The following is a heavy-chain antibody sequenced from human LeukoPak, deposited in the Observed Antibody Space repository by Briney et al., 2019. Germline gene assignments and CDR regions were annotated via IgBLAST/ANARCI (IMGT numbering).Heavy chain of an antibody. CDR3: ARVPTGFYRADY. V-gene: IGHV1-18*01. D-gene: IGHD3-9*01. CDR1: GYSFTTYS. J-gene: IGHJ4*02. CDR2: ISADNGKR. Sequence: ASVKVSCKASGYSFTTYSIIWVRQAPGQGLEWMGWISADNGKRNYEQKFQGRVTMTTDTSTSTAYMELRSLRSDDTAVYYCARVPTGFYRADYWGQGTLVTVSS.